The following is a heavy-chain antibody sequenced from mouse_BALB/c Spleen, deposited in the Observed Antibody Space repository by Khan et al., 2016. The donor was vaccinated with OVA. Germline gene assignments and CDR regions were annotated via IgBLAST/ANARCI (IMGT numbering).Heavy chain of an antibody. V-gene: IGHV2-4-1*01. J-gene: IGHJ3*01. CDR3: VRVRGGYYGSSAGFAY. CDR1: GFPLNNYG. CDR2: IWSGGIT. Sequence: QVQLKESGPGLVQPSQSLSITCTVSGFPLNNYGVHWVRQSPGKGLEWLGVIWSGGITEYNAAFISRSSISKDNSTSQVFFKMNSLQADDTAIYXCVRVRGGYYGSSAGFAYWGQGTRVTGSA. D-gene: IGHD1-1*01.